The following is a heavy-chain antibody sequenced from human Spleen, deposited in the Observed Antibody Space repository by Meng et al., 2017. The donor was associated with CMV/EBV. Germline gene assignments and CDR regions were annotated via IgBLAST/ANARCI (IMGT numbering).Heavy chain of an antibody. CDR1: YPFISYG. CDR3: ARDAALYGSGLPYVGDY. CDR2: ISGYNGST. J-gene: IGHJ4*01. V-gene: IGHV1-18*01. D-gene: IGHD3-10*01. Sequence: YPFISYGISWVRQAPGKGLEWMGWISGYNGSTKYAQKLQGRVTMTTDTSTGTAYMELRSLRSDDTVLYYCARDAALYGSGLPYVGDYWGQGTLVTVSS.